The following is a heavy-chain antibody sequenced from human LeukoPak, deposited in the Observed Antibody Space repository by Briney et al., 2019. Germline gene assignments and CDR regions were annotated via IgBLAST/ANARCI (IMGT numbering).Heavy chain of an antibody. Sequence: GGSLRLSCAASGFTFSSYWMHWVRQAPGKGLVWVSRINSDGSSTSYADSVKGRFTISRDNAKNTLYLQMNSLRAEDTAVYYCARVREGGSQLLAQDYWGQGTLVTVSS. CDR3: ARVREGGSQLLAQDY. CDR2: INSDGSST. CDR1: GFTFSSYW. J-gene: IGHJ4*02. D-gene: IGHD1-1*01. V-gene: IGHV3-74*01.